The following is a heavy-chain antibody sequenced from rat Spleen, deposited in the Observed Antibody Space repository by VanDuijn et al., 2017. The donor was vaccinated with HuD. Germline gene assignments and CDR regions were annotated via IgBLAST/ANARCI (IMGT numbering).Heavy chain of an antibody. Sequence: EVQLQESGPGLVKPSQSLSLTCSVTGHYITSVYRWNWIRKFPVNKLEWMGYINSAGSTVYNPTLKSRIAMTREQSKNQFFLQVNSVTTDDTAAYYCARRGIMDAWGQGASVTVSS. CDR1: GHYITSVYR. CDR2: INSAGST. V-gene: IGHV3-3*01. J-gene: IGHJ4*01. D-gene: IGHD4-3*01. CDR3: ARRGIMDA.